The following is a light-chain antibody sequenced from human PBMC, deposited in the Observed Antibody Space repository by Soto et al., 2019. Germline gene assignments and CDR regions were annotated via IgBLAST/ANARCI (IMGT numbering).Light chain of an antibody. J-gene: IGKJ4*01. CDR1: HGLLPSDGKTY. Sequence: IVMTQTPLSLSFTLGQPASISGGSGHGLLPSDGKTYLYWYLQKPGQPPQLLIYEVSNRFSGVPDRFSGSGSGTDFTLKISRVEAEDVGVYYCMQSIQFSLTFGGGTKVDNK. V-gene: IGKV2D-29*01. CDR2: EVS. CDR3: MQSIQFSLT.